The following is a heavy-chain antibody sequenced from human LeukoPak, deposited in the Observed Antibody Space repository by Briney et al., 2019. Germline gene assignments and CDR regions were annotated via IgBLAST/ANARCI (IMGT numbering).Heavy chain of an antibody. D-gene: IGHD1-14*01. V-gene: IGHV4-59*01. Sequence: SETLSLTCTVSGGSISSYYWTWIRQPPGKGLEWIGYIYHSGSTNYNPSLKSRVTISVDTSKNQFSLKLSSVTAADTAVYYCASRKGGPDTNWFDPWGKGTLVPVSS. CDR2: IYHSGST. J-gene: IGHJ5*02. CDR3: ASRKGGPDTNWFDP. CDR1: GGSISSYY.